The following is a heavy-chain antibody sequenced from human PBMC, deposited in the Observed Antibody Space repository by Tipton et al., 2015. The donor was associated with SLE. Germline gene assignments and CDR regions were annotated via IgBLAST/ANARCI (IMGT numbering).Heavy chain of an antibody. D-gene: IGHD1-26*01. CDR3: VRGILGDPVAFDM. CDR1: EFSFSIYY. Sequence: SLRLSCVASEFSFSIYYMHWVRQTPGKGLVWVSRVYPGGVTTDYADSVRGRFTIPRDNAKNTLYLQMNSLTVEDTALYYCVRGILGDPVAFDMWGQGTMAIVSS. J-gene: IGHJ3*02. V-gene: IGHV3-74*01. CDR2: VYPGGVTT.